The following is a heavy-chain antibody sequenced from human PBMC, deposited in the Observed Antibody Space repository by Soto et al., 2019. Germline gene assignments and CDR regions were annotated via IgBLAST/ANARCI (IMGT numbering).Heavy chain of an antibody. J-gene: IGHJ6*02. Sequence: GGSLRVSCAASGLTFSSYAMSWVRQAPGKGLEWVSAISSSSSYIYYADSVKGRFTISRDNAKNSLYLQMNSLRAEDTAVYYCARGAPLDIVVVPAAIDVYGMDVWGQGTTVTVSS. CDR2: ISSSSSYI. V-gene: IGHV3-21*01. CDR1: GLTFSSYA. CDR3: ARGAPLDIVVVPAAIDVYGMDV. D-gene: IGHD2-2*02.